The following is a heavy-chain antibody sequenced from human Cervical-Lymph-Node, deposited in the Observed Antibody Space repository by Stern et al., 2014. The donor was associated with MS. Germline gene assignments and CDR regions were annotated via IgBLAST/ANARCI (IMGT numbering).Heavy chain of an antibody. V-gene: IGHV4-31*01. D-gene: IGHD1-1*01. J-gene: IGHJ6*02. CDR2: INYSGAT. CDR1: GGSINNGDYY. Sequence: QVQLQESGPGLVKPSQTLSLTCTVSGGSINNGDYYWSWVRQHPGKGLEWLGYINYSGATYYNPSLKGLLTISVDTSKRHFSLKLTSVTAADTAVYYCARELSGMYGMDVWGQGTTVTVSS. CDR3: ARELSGMYGMDV.